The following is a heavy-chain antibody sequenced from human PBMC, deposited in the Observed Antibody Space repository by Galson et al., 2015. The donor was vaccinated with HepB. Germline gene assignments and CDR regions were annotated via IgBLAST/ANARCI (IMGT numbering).Heavy chain of an antibody. CDR3: ARTSGWGDYGDYVYFDY. D-gene: IGHD4-17*01. CDR1: GYSFTSYW. J-gene: IGHJ4*02. Sequence: QSGAEVKKPGESLKISCKGSGYSFTSYWIGWVRQMPGKGLEWMGIIYPGDSDTRYSPSLQGQVTISADKSISTAYLQWSSLKASDTAMYYCARTSGWGDYGDYVYFDYWGQGTLVTVSS. CDR2: IYPGDSDT. V-gene: IGHV5-51*03.